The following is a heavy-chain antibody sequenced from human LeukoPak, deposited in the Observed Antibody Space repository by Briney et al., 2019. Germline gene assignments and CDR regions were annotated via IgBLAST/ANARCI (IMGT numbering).Heavy chain of an antibody. CDR1: GFPFRSYW. J-gene: IGHJ4*02. Sequence: GGFLRLSCAASGFPFRSYWMHWGRQAPGKGLVWVARIDNDAYSSVYADSVKGRFTISRDNSKNTMFLQMNRLRDEDTAVYYCARGLRGPDYWGQGTQVTVSS. CDR3: ARGLRGPDY. V-gene: IGHV3-74*01. CDR2: IDNDAYSS.